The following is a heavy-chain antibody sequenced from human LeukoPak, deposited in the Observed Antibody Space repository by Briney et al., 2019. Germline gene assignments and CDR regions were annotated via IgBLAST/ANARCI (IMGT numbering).Heavy chain of an antibody. J-gene: IGHJ4*02. CDR2: ISYDGSNK. CDR3: AREEGNQPLLYVSPSPIDY. V-gene: IGHV3-30*04. D-gene: IGHD2-2*02. CDR1: GFIFNNYV. Sequence: PGGSLTLSCAASGFIFNNYVIHWVRQAPGKGLEWVAVISYDGSNKYYADSVKGRFTISRDNSKNTLYLQMNSLRAEDTAVYYCAREEGNQPLLYVSPSPIDYWGQGTLVTVSS.